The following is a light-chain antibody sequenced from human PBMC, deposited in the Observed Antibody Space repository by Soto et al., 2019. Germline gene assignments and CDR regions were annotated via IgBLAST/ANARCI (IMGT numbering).Light chain of an antibody. J-gene: IGLJ1*01. CDR3: LLFLTTFTHF. V-gene: IGLV2-14*01. CDR1: SSDIGAYDY. CDR2: EVN. Sequence: QYALTQPASLSGSPGQSISISCTGTSSDIGAYDYVSWFQQHPGKAPKLMISEVNNRPSGVSNRFSGSKSGNTAYLTISGLQVEDLAEYFCLLFLTTFTHFFGIGTKV.